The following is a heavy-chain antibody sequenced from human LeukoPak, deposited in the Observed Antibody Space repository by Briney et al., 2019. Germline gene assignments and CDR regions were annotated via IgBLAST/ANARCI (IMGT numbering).Heavy chain of an antibody. V-gene: IGHV3-7*01. CDR3: ARGGVRRGYYDY. Sequence: GGSLRLSCAASGFSFSNYRMKWVRQDPGKGLEWVANINEDGSEKYYVDSVRGRFTISRDNAKNSLYLQMNSLRTEDTAIYYCARGGVRRGYYDYWGQGTLLTVSS. CDR2: INEDGSEK. D-gene: IGHD1-14*01. J-gene: IGHJ4*02. CDR1: GFSFSNYR.